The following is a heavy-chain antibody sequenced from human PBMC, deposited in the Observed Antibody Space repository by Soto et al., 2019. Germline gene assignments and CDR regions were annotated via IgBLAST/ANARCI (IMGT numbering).Heavy chain of an antibody. CDR2: IYWDDDK. CDR3: AHRVLRTVFGLVTTTAVYFDF. CDR1: GFSLTTSGVG. J-gene: IGHJ4*02. D-gene: IGHD3-3*01. V-gene: IGHV2-5*02. Sequence: QITLNESGPTVVSPTETLTLTCRFSGFSLTTSGVGVGWIRQSPGKAPECLALIYWDDDKRYSASLKSRHTITKDPSQHQVVLTVSDLDPTDTATYYCAHRVLRTVFGLVTTTAVYFDFWGQGTPVAVSS.